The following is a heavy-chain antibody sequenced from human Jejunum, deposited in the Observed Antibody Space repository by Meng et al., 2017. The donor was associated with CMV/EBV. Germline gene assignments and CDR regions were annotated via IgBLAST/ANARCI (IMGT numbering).Heavy chain of an antibody. CDR1: GSIRSGGYY. Sequence: GSIRSGGYYWSWIRQHPGMGLEWIGYIHDTGSTHTNPSLTNRVTMSVDTSQNQFSLKLSSVIVADTAVYYCARELCTTTSCSYDYWGQGTLVTVSS. J-gene: IGHJ4*02. D-gene: IGHD2-2*01. V-gene: IGHV4-31*02. CDR2: IHDTGST. CDR3: ARELCTTTSCSYDY.